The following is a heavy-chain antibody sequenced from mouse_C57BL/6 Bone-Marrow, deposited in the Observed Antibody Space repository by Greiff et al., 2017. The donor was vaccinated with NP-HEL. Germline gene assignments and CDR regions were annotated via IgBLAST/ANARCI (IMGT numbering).Heavy chain of an antibody. CDR1: GFTFSSYG. Sequence: DVHLVESGGDLVKPGGSLKLSCAASGFTFSSYGMSWVRQTPDKRLEWVATISSGGSYTYYPDSVKGRFTISRDNAKNTLYLQMSSLKSEDTAMYYCARGGQLRFPFAYWGQGTLVTVSA. J-gene: IGHJ3*01. CDR2: ISSGGSYT. D-gene: IGHD3-2*02. V-gene: IGHV5-6*01. CDR3: ARGGQLRFPFAY.